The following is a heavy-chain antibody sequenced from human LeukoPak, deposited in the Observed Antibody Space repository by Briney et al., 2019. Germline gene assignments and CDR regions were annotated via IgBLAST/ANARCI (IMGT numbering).Heavy chain of an antibody. CDR1: GFTFSSYA. CDR2: ISGSGGST. D-gene: IGHD3-10*01. CDR3: ARPEPWYYYGSGSYSPFDY. J-gene: IGHJ4*02. V-gene: IGHV3-23*01. Sequence: GGSLRLSCAASGFTFSSYAMSWVRQAPGKGLEWVSAISGSGGSTYYADSVKGRFTISRDNSKNTLYLQMNSLRAEDTAVYYCARPEPWYYYGSGSYSPFDYWGQGTLVTVSS.